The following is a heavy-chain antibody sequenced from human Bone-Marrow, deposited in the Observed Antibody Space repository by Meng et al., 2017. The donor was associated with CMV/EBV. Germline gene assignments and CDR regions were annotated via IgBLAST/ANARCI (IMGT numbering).Heavy chain of an antibody. CDR1: GGTFSSYA. J-gene: IGHJ4*02. CDR3: ARGEGYSSSWSDPFDY. CDR2: IIPIFGTA. V-gene: IGHV1-69*12. Sequence: VQGGQSGAEGKKPGSSVKVSRKASGGTFSSYAISWVRQAPGQGLEWMGGIIPIFGTANYAQKFQGRVTITADESTSTAYMELSSLRSEDTAVYYCARGEGYSSSWSDPFDYWGQGTLVTVSS. D-gene: IGHD6-13*01.